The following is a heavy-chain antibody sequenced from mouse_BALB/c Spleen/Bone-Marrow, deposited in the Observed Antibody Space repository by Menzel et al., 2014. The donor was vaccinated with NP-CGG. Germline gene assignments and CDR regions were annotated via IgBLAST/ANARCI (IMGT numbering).Heavy chain of an antibody. V-gene: IGHV1-69*02. D-gene: IGHD2-1*01. J-gene: IGHJ3*01. Sequence: QVQLKESGAGLVRPGASVKLSCKASGYTFTSYWINWVKQRPGQGLEWIGNIYPSDSYTNYNQKFKDKATLTVDKSSSTAYMQLSSPTSEDSAVYYCTRREGNYAFAYWGQGTLVTVSA. CDR1: GYTFTSYW. CDR3: TRREGNYAFAY. CDR2: IYPSDSYT.